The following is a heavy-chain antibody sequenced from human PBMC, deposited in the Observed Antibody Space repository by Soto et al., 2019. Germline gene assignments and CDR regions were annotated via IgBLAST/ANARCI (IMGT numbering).Heavy chain of an antibody. D-gene: IGHD1-1*01. J-gene: IGHJ6*02. CDR1: GFRFDYYA. V-gene: IGHV3-9*01. CDR3: ARTTLPTGFYYGMDL. Sequence: GGSLRLSCAASGFRFDYYAMHWVRQAPGKGLEWVSGVSWSSGSIGYAGSVKGRFTISRDNDGNSLFLQMNGLRSDDTALYYCARTTLPTGFYYGMDLWGQGTMVTVSS. CDR2: VSWSSGSI.